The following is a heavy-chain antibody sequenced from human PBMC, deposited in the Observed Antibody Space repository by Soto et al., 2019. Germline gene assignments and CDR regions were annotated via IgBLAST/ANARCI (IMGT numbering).Heavy chain of an antibody. CDR2: ISYDGSNK. D-gene: IGHD5-12*01. CDR3: AKDPYSGYDAPDY. J-gene: IGHJ4*02. CDR1: GFTFSSYG. V-gene: IGHV3-30*18. Sequence: PGGSLRLSCAASGFTFSSYGMHWVRQAPGKGLEWVAVISYDGSNKYYADSVKGRFTISRDNSKNTLYLQMNSLRAEDTAVYYCAKDPYSGYDAPDYWGQGTLVTAPQ.